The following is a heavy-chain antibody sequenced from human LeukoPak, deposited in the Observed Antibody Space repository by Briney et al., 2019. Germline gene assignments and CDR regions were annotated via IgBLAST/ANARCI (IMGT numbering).Heavy chain of an antibody. CDR1: GGSISSYY. CDR2: IYNSGST. V-gene: IGHV4-4*07. CDR3: ARSAFLVTAPGLYYFDY. D-gene: IGHD6-13*01. J-gene: IGHJ4*02. Sequence: RPSETLSLTCTVPGGSISSYYWSWIRQPAGKGLEWIGHIYNSGSTNYNPSLNGRVTMSVATSKNQFSLHLSSVTAADTAVYYCARSAFLVTAPGLYYFDYWGQGTLVAVSS.